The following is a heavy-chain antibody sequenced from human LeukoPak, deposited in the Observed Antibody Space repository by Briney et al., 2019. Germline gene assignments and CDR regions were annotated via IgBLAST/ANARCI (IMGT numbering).Heavy chain of an antibody. J-gene: IGHJ6*03. Sequence: SQTLSLTCAISGDSVSSNSAAWNWIRQSPSRGLEWLGRTYYRSKWYNDYAVSVKSRITINPDTSKNQFSLQLNSVTPEDMAVYYCARVSSGMVRGTTYYYYYMDVWGKGTTVTISS. V-gene: IGHV6-1*01. D-gene: IGHD3-10*01. CDR1: GDSVSSNSAA. CDR3: ARVSSGMVRGTTYYYYYMDV. CDR2: TYYRSKWYN.